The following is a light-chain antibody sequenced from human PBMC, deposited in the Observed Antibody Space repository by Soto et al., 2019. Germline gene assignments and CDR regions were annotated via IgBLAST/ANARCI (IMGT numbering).Light chain of an antibody. CDR1: QSISRW. Sequence: TLSASVGDRVTITCRASQSISRWLAWYQQKPGKAPNLLIYDASSLQSGVPSRFSGSGSGTDFTLTISSLQHEDFATYYCQQSYYNPTFGQGTKVDI. J-gene: IGKJ1*01. V-gene: IGKV1-39*01. CDR2: DAS. CDR3: QQSYYNPT.